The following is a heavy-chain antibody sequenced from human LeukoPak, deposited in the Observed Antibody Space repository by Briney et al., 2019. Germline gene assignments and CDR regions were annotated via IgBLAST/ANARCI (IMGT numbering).Heavy chain of an antibody. D-gene: IGHD6-13*01. CDR3: ARAEDNTGYSSSWYGY. CDR1: GFTFSSYA. J-gene: IGHJ4*02. CDR2: ISGSGGST. V-gene: IGHV3-23*01. Sequence: GGSLRLSCAASGFTFSSYAMSWVRQAPGKGLEWVSAISGSGGSTYYADSVKGRFTISGDNSKNTLYLQMNGLRAEDTAVYYCARAEDNTGYSSSWYGYWGQGTLVTVSS.